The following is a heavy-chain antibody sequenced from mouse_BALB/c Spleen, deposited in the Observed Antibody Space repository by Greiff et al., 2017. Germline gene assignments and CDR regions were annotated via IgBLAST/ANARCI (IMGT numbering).Heavy chain of an antibody. D-gene: IGHD2-1*01. CDR1: GFTFSDYY. J-gene: IGHJ2*01. V-gene: IGHV5-4*02. Sequence: DVMLVESGGGLVKPGGSLKLSCAASGFTFSDYYMYWVRQTPEKRLEWVATISDGGSYTYYPDSVKGRFTISRDNAKNNLYLQMSSLKSEDTAMYYCARGGYYGNPDYWGQGTTLTVSS. CDR2: ISDGGSYT. CDR3: ARGGYYGNPDY.